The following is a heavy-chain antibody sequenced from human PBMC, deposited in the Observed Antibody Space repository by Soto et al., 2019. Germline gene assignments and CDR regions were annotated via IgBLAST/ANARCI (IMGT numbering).Heavy chain of an antibody. CDR3: ARGSGSYYAY. D-gene: IGHD1-26*01. J-gene: IGHJ4*02. V-gene: IGHV4-61*01. CDR1: GASVISGNYY. CDR2: ISYSGST. Sequence: PSETLSHTCTVSGASVISGNYYWSWIRQPPGKGLECIGYISYSGSTNYNPSLKSRVTISIDTSKNQFSLKLSSVTAADTAVYYCARGSGSYYAYWGQGTLVTVSS.